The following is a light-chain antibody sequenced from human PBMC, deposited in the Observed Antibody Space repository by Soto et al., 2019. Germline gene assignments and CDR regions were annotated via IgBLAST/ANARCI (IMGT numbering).Light chain of an antibody. CDR3: GTWDSSLSVEV. V-gene: IGLV1-51*01. J-gene: IGLJ2*01. CDR2: DNY. Sequence: QSVLTQPPSVSAAPGQKVTISCSGSTSNIGDNYVSWYQQLPGTAPKLLIYDNYMRPSGIPDRFSGSKSGTSATLGITGLQTGDEADYYCGTWDSSLSVEVFGGGTKVTVL. CDR1: TSNIGDNY.